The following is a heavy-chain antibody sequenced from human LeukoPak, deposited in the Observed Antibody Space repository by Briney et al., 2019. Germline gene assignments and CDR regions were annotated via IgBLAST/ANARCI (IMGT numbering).Heavy chain of an antibody. CDR3: ARDWGNWNYDY. D-gene: IGHD1-7*01. Sequence: PGGSLRLSCAASGFTVSSTYMSWVRQAPGKGLEWVSLISSGGSTYYADSVRGRFTISRDNSKNTLYLQMNSLRAEDTAVYYCARDWGNWNYDYWGQGTLVTVSS. CDR2: ISSGGST. CDR1: GFTVSSTY. V-gene: IGHV3-66*01. J-gene: IGHJ4*02.